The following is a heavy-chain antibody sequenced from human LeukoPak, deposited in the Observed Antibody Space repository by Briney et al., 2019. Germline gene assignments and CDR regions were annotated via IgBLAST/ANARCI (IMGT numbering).Heavy chain of an antibody. V-gene: IGHV1-69*04. J-gene: IGHJ5*02. CDR2: IIPILGIV. CDR1: GGTFSSYA. CDR3: ARRITMVRGAHWFDP. D-gene: IGHD3-10*01. Sequence: GASVKVSCKASGGTFSSYAISWVRQAPGQGLEWMGRIIPILGIVNYAQKFQGRVTITADKSTSTAYMELSSLRSEDTAVYYCARRITMVRGAHWFDPWAQGTLVTVSS.